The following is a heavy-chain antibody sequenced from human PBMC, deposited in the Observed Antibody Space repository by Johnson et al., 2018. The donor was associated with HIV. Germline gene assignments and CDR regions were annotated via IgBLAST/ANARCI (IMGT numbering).Heavy chain of an antibody. V-gene: IGHV3-30*03. CDR2: ISYDGSNK. CDR1: GFTFSDYY. D-gene: IGHD4-17*01. CDR3: ARDEGLDYGASLGAFDI. Sequence: VQLVESGGGLVKPGGSLRLSCVASGFTFSDYYMTWIRQAPGKGLEWVAVISYDGSNKYYADSVKGRFTISRDNSKNTLYLQMNSLRAEDTALYYCARDEGLDYGASLGAFDIWGQGTMVTVSS. J-gene: IGHJ3*02.